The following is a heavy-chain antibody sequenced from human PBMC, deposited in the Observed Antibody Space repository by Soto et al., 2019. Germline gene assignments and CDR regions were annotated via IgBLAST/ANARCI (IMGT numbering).Heavy chain of an antibody. CDR2: IIPIFGTA. CDR3: AREGRDGYRLVN. Sequence: SVKVSCKASGGTFSSYAISWVRQAPGQGLEWMGGIIPIFGTANYAQKFQGRVTITADESTSTAYMELSSLRSEDTAVYYCAREGRDGYRLVNWGQGLLVTVSS. CDR1: GGTFSSYA. D-gene: IGHD5-12*01. J-gene: IGHJ4*02. V-gene: IGHV1-69*13.